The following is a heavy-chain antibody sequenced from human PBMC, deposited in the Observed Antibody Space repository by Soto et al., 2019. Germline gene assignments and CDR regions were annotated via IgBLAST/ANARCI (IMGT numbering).Heavy chain of an antibody. D-gene: IGHD1-26*01. CDR2: IYHSGST. J-gene: IGHJ5*01. CDR3: ARMSGTYYVPDS. Sequence: QVQLHESGPRLVEASQTLSLTCTVSNASITSSGYYWSWVRQPPGQRLEWIGYIYHSGSTFYSPSLQSRLTMSVDTSKNPFSLTLRSVTAADTAVDHCARMSGTYYVPDSCGQGTLVTVSS. CDR1: NASITSSGYY. V-gene: IGHV4-31*03.